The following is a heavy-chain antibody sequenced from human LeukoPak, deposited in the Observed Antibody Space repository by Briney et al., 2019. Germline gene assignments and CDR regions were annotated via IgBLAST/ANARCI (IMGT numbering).Heavy chain of an antibody. CDR1: GGTFSSYA. D-gene: IGHD5-24*01. J-gene: IGHJ4*02. V-gene: IGHV1-69*13. CDR3: ARVRRDGYNYFEKDY. Sequence: GASVKVSCKASGGTFSSYAISWVRQAPGQGLEWMGGIIPIFGTANYAQKFQGRVTITADESTSTAYMELSSLRSEDTAVYYCARVRRDGYNYFEKDYWGQGTLVTVSS. CDR2: IIPIFGTA.